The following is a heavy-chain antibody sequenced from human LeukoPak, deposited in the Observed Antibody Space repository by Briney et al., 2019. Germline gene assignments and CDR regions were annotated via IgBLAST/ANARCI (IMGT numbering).Heavy chain of an antibody. CDR3: ARGRGNSGYDPAHNYYYGMDV. J-gene: IGHJ6*02. CDR2: IYYSGST. Sequence: SETLFLTCTVSGGSISSYYWNWIRQPPGKGLEWIGYIYYSGSTNFNPSLKSRVTISVDTSKNQFSLKVSSVTAADTAVYYCARGRGNSGYDPAHNYYYGMDVWGQGTTVTVSS. V-gene: IGHV4-59*01. D-gene: IGHD5-12*01. CDR1: GGSISSYY.